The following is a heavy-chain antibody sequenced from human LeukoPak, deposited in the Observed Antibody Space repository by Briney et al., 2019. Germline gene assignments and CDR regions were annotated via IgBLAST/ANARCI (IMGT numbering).Heavy chain of an antibody. D-gene: IGHD1-26*01. CDR2: ITSSSGYI. Sequence: GGSLRLSCAAPGFTFSSYSMNWVRQAPGKGLEWISSITSSSGYIYYADSVKGRFTISRDNAKNSLYLLMNSLRAEDTAVYYCARDGGDRGGSYYYYWGQGTLVTVSS. V-gene: IGHV3-21*01. CDR1: GFTFSSYS. CDR3: ARDGGDRGGSYYYY. J-gene: IGHJ4*02.